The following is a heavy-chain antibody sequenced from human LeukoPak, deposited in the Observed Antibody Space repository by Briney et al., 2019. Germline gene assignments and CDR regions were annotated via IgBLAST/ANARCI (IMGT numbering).Heavy chain of an antibody. J-gene: IGHJ3*02. Sequence: GGSLRLSCAASGFTFSSYAMNWVRQAPGKGLEWVSAISGSSGSTYYADSVKGRFTISRDNSKNTLYLQMNSLRAEDTAVYYCAREDDTGRYMGDDAFDIWGQGTMVTVSS. CDR1: GFTFSSYA. CDR2: ISGSSGST. D-gene: IGHD1-26*01. V-gene: IGHV3-23*01. CDR3: AREDDTGRYMGDDAFDI.